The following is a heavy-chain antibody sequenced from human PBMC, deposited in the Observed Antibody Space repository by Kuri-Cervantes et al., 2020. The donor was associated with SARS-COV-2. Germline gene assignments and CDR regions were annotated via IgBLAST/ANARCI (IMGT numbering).Heavy chain of an antibody. D-gene: IGHD2-2*01. J-gene: IGHJ5*02. Sequence: SETLSLTCAVYGGSFSGYYWSWIRQPPGKGLEGIGEINHSGSTNYNQSLTSRVTISVDTSKNQFSLKLSSVTAADTAVYYCARDRNLVPADNWFDPWGQGTLVTVSS. CDR2: INHSGST. CDR3: ARDRNLVPADNWFDP. CDR1: GGSFSGYY. V-gene: IGHV4-34*01.